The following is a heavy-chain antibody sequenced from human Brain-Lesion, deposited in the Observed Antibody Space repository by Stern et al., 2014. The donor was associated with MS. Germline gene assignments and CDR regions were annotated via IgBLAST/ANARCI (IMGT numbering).Heavy chain of an antibody. CDR2: IKEDGTET. CDR1: GFTFGNYW. D-gene: IGHD3-3*01. CDR3: ARVYNTIYGIVTQRGSGMDV. V-gene: IGHV3-7*01. Sequence: EVQLVESGGGLVQPGGSLTISCTAAGFTFGNYWMTWVRQAPGKGLEWVANIKEDGTETHYVDSVKGRFTISRDNARNSLYLQMNSLRVEDTALYYCARVYNTIYGIVTQRGSGMDVWGQGTTVIVSS. J-gene: IGHJ6*02.